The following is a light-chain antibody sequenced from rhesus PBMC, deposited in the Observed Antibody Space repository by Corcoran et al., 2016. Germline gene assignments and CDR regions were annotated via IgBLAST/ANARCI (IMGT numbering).Light chain of an antibody. CDR2: KAS. CDR1: QGISRW. J-gene: IGKJ1*01. CDR3: QQYENTPWT. Sequence: DILMTQSPSSLSASVGDTVTITCRASQGISRWLAWYQQKPGKAPNLLIQKASTLQSGVPSRFSGSGSGTDLTLTSSGLQSEDFATYFCQQYENTPWTFGQGTKVEIK. V-gene: IGKV1-21*01.